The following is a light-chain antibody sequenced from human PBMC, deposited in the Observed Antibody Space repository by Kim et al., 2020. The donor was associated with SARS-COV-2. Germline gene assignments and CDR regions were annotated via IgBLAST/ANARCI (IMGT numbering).Light chain of an antibody. V-gene: IGLV10-54*01. Sequence: ETATLTGTGNSNNVGDEGAGWLQQHQGHPPKLLFYRNNNRPSGISERLSASRSGNTASLTITGLQPEDEADYYCSAWDRSLGAWVFGGGTQLTVL. CDR3: SAWDRSLGAWV. CDR2: RNN. J-gene: IGLJ2*01. CDR1: SNNVGDEG.